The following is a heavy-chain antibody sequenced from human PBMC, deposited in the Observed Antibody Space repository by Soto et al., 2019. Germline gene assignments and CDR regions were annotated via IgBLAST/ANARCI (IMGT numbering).Heavy chain of an antibody. Sequence: TSETLSLTCTVSGGPITSSYYWGWIRQPPGKGLEWIGSIYHSGSTYYNPSLKSRVTISIDRSKNQFSLKLSSVTAADTAVYYCARVPDYWGQGILVTVSS. J-gene: IGHJ4*02. CDR1: GGPITSSYY. CDR3: ARVPDY. V-gene: IGHV4-39*07. D-gene: IGHD2-2*01. CDR2: IYHSGST.